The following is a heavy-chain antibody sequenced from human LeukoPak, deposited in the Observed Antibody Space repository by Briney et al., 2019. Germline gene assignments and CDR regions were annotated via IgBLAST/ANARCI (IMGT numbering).Heavy chain of an antibody. Sequence: GSLRLSCAASGFTFSSYAMSWVRQAPGKGLEWVSAISGSGGSTYYADSVKGRFTISRDNSKNTLYLQMNSLRAEDTAVYYCARDNGNTAMVGGDYWGQGTLVTVSS. J-gene: IGHJ4*02. CDR3: ARDNGNTAMVGGDY. D-gene: IGHD5-18*01. CDR1: GFTFSSYA. V-gene: IGHV3-23*01. CDR2: ISGSGGST.